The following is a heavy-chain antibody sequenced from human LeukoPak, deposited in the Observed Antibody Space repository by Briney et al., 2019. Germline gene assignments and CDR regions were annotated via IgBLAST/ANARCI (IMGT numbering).Heavy chain of an antibody. CDR3: AKDKSPWFYGGNPAGAFDI. Sequence: PGRSLRLSCAASGFTFDDYAMHWVRQAPGKGLEWVSGISWNSGSIGYADSVKGRFTISRDNAKNSLYLQMNSLRAEDTALYYCAKDKSPWFYGGNPAGAFDIWGQGTMVTVSS. D-gene: IGHD4-23*01. CDR1: GFTFDDYA. CDR2: ISWNSGSI. J-gene: IGHJ3*02. V-gene: IGHV3-9*01.